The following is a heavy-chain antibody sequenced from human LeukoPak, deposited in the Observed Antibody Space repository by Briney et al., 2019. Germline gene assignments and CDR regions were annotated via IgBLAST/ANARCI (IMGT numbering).Heavy chain of an antibody. J-gene: IGHJ4*02. CDR3: ARGPRQLVRSWHY. Sequence: SETLSLTCAVYGGSFSGYYWSWIRQPPGKGLEWIGEINHRGSTNYNPSLKSRVTISVDTSKNQFSLKLSSVTAADTAVYYCARGPRQLVRSWHYWGQGTLVTVSS. CDR2: INHRGST. D-gene: IGHD6-6*01. V-gene: IGHV4-34*01. CDR1: GGSFSGYY.